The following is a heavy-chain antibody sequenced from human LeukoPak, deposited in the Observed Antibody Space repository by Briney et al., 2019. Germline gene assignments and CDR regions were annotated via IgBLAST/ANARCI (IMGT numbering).Heavy chain of an antibody. V-gene: IGHV3-9*01. CDR2: ISWNSGDI. Sequence: GRSLRLSCAASGFTFDDYAMHWVRHAPGKGLEWVSGISWNSGDISYADSVKGRFTISRDNAKNSLYLHMNSLRPEDTAFYYCGKDRHGGNSGTLDYWGQGTLVTVSS. CDR3: GKDRHGGNSGTLDY. CDR1: GFTFDDYA. J-gene: IGHJ4*02. D-gene: IGHD4-23*01.